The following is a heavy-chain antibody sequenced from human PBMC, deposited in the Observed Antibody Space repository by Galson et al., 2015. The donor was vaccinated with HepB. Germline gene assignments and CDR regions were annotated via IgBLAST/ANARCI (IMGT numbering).Heavy chain of an antibody. J-gene: IGHJ4*02. CDR2: INHSGST. V-gene: IGHV4-34*01. Sequence: ETLSLTCAVYGGSFRGNYWSRIRQPPRKGLEWIGEINHSGSTNYNPSLKSRVTISLDTSKKQFSLKLSSVTAADTAVYYCAGYSSAWASFDFWGQGTLVTVSS. CDR3: AGYSSAWASFDF. CDR1: GGSFRGNY. D-gene: IGHD6-19*01.